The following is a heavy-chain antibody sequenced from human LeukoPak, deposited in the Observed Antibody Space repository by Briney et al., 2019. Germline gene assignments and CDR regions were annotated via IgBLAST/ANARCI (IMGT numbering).Heavy chain of an antibody. CDR3: ARGSYDFWSGGNWFDP. D-gene: IGHD3-3*01. J-gene: IGHJ5*02. Sequence: IPSETLSLTCTVSGGSISSYYWSWIRQPPGKGLEWIGYIYYSGSTNYNPSLKSRVTISVDTSKNQFSLKLSSVTAADTVVYYCARGSYDFWSGGNWFDPWGQGTLVTVSS. CDR1: GGSISSYY. V-gene: IGHV4-59*01. CDR2: IYYSGST.